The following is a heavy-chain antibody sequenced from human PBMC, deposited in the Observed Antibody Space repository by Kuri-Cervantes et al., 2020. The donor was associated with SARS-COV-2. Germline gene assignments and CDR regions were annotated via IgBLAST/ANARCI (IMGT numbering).Heavy chain of an antibody. J-gene: IGHJ6*04. V-gene: IGHV3-48*03. CDR1: GFTFTSHA. CDR2: ISSSGSTI. Sequence: GGSLRLSCAVSGFTFTSHAMHWVRQAPGKGLEWVSYISSSGSTIYYADSVKGRFTISRDNAKNSLYLQMNSLRAEDTAVYYCARDRSRLMDVWGKGTTVTVSS. D-gene: IGHD6-25*01. CDR3: ARDRSRLMDV.